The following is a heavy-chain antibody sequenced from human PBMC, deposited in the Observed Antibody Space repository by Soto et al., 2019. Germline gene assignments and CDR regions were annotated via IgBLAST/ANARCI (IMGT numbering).Heavy chain of an antibody. J-gene: IGHJ6*02. CDR3: ARVEAQCTIGVCYTLGVYYYYYGMDV. CDR2: ISAYNGNT. CDR1: GYTFTSYG. D-gene: IGHD2-8*01. V-gene: IGHV1-18*01. Sequence: ASVKVSSKASGYTFTSYGISWVRQAPGQGLEWMGWISAYNGNTNYAQKLQGRVIMTTDRSTSTAYMELRSRRSDDTAVYYCARVEAQCTIGVCYTLGVYYYYYGMDVWGQGTTVTVSS.